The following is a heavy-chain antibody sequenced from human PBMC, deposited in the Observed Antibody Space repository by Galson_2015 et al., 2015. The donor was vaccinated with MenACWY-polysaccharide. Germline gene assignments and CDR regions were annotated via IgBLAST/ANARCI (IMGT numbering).Heavy chain of an antibody. D-gene: IGHD2-15*01. CDR1: GFSFSSYS. CDR2: ITPTGDPK. J-gene: IGHJ4*02. V-gene: IGHV3-48*01. CDR3: ASRGVVAPYSLDY. Sequence: SLRLSCAASGFSFSSYSMPWVRQAPGKGLEWLSYITPTGDPKMYADSVKGRFTISRDNAKNSLYLQMNNLRAEDTAVYYCASRGVVAPYSLDYWGQGTLVSVSS.